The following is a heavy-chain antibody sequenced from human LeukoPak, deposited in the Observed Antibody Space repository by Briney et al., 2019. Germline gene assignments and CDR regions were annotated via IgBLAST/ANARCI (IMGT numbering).Heavy chain of an antibody. CDR1: GGSISSGDYY. CDR2: ISSGGST. D-gene: IGHD6-19*01. V-gene: IGHV4-39*01. CDR3: ARPTSGWWGFDY. Sequence: PSQTLSLTCTVSGGSISSGDYYWGWIRQPPGKGLEWIGSISSGGSTNYNPSLKSRVSISVDTSKNQFSLTLSSVTAADTAVYYCARPTSGWWGFDYWGQGTLVTVSS. J-gene: IGHJ4*02.